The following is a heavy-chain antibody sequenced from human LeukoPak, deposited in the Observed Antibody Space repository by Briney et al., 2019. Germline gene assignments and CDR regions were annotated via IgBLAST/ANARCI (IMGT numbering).Heavy chain of an antibody. V-gene: IGHV3-53*01. Sequence: GGSLRLSCAASGFTVSSNYMSWVRQAPGKGLEWVSVIYSGGSTYYADSVKGRFTISRDNSKNTLYLQMNSLRAEDTAVYYCAKAYYYGSGSQDWGQGTLVTVSS. CDR3: AKAYYYGSGSQD. CDR2: IYSGGST. D-gene: IGHD3-10*01. J-gene: IGHJ4*02. CDR1: GFTVSSNY.